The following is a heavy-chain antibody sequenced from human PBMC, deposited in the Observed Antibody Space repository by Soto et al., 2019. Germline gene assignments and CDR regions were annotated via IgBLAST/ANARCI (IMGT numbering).Heavy chain of an antibody. Sequence: GGSLRRSCAASGFTFRSYSLNWVRPALGKGLEWGSYLSSSCSTIYSADSVQGRFTISSDKAKNSLYRQMNSLRDEDTAVYYCARDGYCISTSCYRRYVMDVCGQGSTVTVS. CDR1: GFTFRSYS. J-gene: IGHJ6*02. CDR3: ARDGYCISTSCYRRYVMDV. V-gene: IGHV3-48*02. D-gene: IGHD2-2*03. CDR2: LSSSCSTI.